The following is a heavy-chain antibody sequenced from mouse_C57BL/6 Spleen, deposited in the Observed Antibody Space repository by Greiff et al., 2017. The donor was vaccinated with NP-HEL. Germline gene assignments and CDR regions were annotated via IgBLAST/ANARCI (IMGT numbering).Heavy chain of an antibody. V-gene: IGHV1-15*01. CDR2: IDPETGGT. D-gene: IGHD3-3*01. CDR1: GYTFTDYE. J-gene: IGHJ4*01. CDR3: TRGGGRAMDY. Sequence: QVQLQQSGAELVRPGASVTLSCKASGYTFTDYEMHWVKQTPVHGLEWIGAIDPETGGTAYNQKFKGKAILTADKSSSTAYMELRSLTSEDSAVYYCTRGGGRAMDYWGQGTSVTVSS.